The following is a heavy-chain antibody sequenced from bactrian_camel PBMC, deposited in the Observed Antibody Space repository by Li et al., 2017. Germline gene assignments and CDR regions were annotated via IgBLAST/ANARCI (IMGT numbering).Heavy chain of an antibody. CDR3: ASDPTLLLVVGGSVFGH. V-gene: IGHV3S1*01. Sequence: HVQLVESGGGSVQSGGSLRLSCTHSGYISSRHCMGWYRQAPGKGLEWVSGINSGGFSTYYADSVKGQFTIPRDNAKNTLYLQMNSLSSEDTALYYCASDPTLLLVVGGSVFGHWGQGTQVTVS. CDR1: GYISSRHC. J-gene: IGHJ4*01. D-gene: IGHD2*01. CDR2: INSGGFST.